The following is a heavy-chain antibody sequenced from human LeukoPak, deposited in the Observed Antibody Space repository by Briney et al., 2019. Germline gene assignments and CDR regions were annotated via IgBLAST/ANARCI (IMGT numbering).Heavy chain of an antibody. J-gene: IGHJ4*02. CDR3: ARGPLRVDTAMVSGLGDY. CDR2: INPNSGGT. Sequence: GASVKVSCKASGYTFTGYYMHWVRQAPGQGLEWMGWINPNSGGTNYAQKFQGRVTMTRDTSISTAYMEMSRLRYDDTAVYYCARGPLRVDTAMVSGLGDYWGQGTLVTVSS. V-gene: IGHV1-2*02. CDR1: GYTFTGYY. D-gene: IGHD5-18*01.